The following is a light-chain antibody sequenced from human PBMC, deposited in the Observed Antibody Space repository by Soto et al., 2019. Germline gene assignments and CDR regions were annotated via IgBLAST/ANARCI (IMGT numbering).Light chain of an antibody. J-gene: IGKJ4*01. Sequence: DIQMTQSPSTLSGSVGDRVTITCRASQTISSWLAWYQQKPGKAPKLLIYDASNLQTGVPSRFSGSGSGTDFTFTISSLKPEDIATYYCQQFENLPLTFGGGTKVDIK. CDR1: QTISSW. V-gene: IGKV1-33*01. CDR3: QQFENLPLT. CDR2: DAS.